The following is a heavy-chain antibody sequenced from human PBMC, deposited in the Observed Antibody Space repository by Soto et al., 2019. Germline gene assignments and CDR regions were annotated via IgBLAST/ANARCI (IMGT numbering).Heavy chain of an antibody. Sequence: GGSLRLSCAASGLSVGTNYMSWVRQAPGKGLEWVSIFYTDVKTYYADSVKGRFTISVDRSKNTLHLQMNSLRDEDTAIYYCARDNVNTALTRGQYKFYYLGTDVWGQGTTVTVSS. D-gene: IGHD5-18*01. CDR3: ARDNVNTALTRGQYKFYYLGTDV. CDR2: FYTDVKT. CDR1: GLSVGTNY. J-gene: IGHJ6*01. V-gene: IGHV3-53*01.